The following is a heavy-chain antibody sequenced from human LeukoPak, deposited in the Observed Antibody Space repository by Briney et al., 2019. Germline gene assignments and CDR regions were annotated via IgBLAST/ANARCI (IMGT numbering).Heavy chain of an antibody. V-gene: IGHV4-34*01. CDR2: INHSGST. Sequence: SETLSLTCAVYGGSFSGYCWSWIRQPPGKGLEWIGEINHSGSTNYNPSLKSRVTISVDTSKNQFSLKLSSVTAADTAVYYCARGPRDYDFWSGYYRHYFDYWGQGTLVTVSS. J-gene: IGHJ4*02. CDR1: GGSFSGYC. CDR3: ARGPRDYDFWSGYYRHYFDY. D-gene: IGHD3-3*01.